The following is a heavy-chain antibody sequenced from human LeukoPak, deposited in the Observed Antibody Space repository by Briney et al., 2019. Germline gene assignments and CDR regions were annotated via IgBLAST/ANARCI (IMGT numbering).Heavy chain of an antibody. Sequence: ASVKVSCKASGYTFSNYGISWVRQAPGQGLEWMGWISSYNDNTNYAQKLQGRVTMTTDTSTSTAYMELRSLRSDDTAVYYCALWLRGVFGAFDIWGQGTMVTVSS. V-gene: IGHV1-18*01. CDR3: ALWLRGVFGAFDI. CDR2: ISSYNDNT. D-gene: IGHD3-10*01. CDR1: GYTFSNYG. J-gene: IGHJ3*02.